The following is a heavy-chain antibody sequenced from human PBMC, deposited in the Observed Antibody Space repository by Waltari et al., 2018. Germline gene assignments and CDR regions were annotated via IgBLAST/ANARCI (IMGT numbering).Heavy chain of an antibody. Sequence: QLQLQESGPGLVKPSETLSLPCTVSGGSIRTNYNWGWIRQPPGKGLEWMGNMQYRGSTFYNPSLKSRVTISLDTSKNQFSLRLSSVGAADTAVYFCGRIAFGDDGGYFQHWGQGTLVTVSS. D-gene: IGHD4-17*01. J-gene: IGHJ1*01. CDR3: GRIAFGDDGGYFQH. CDR2: MQYRGST. V-gene: IGHV4-39*01. CDR1: GGSIRTNYN.